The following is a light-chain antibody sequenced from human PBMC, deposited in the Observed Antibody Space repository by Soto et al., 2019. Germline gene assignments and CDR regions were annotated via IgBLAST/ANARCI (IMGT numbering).Light chain of an antibody. CDR2: ANF. Sequence: QSVLTQAPSASGTPGQSVTISCSGSDSNIGSNTVNWYQQLPGMAPKLLIYANFQRSSGVPDRFSASKSGTSASLAISGLQSEDEAHYYCAAWDDGLSGWVFGGGTKVTVL. CDR3: AAWDDGLSGWV. CDR1: DSNIGSNT. J-gene: IGLJ2*01. V-gene: IGLV1-44*01.